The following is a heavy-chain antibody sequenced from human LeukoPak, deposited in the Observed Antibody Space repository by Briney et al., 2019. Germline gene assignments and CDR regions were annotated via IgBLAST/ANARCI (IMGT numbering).Heavy chain of an antibody. V-gene: IGHV3-48*02. D-gene: IGHD6-13*01. CDR3: ARDRSSTAAPSLSY. CDR2: ISSTGNTI. CDR1: GFIFSSHW. J-gene: IGHJ4*02. Sequence: GGSLRLSCAASGFIFSSHWMHWVRQAPGKGLEWVSYISSTGNTIYYADSVKGRFTISRDNGKNSLYLQMNSLRDEDTAVYYCARDRSSTAAPSLSYWGQGTLVTVSS.